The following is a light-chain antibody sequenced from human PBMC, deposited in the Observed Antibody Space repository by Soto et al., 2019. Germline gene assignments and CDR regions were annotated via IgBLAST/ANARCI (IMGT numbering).Light chain of an antibody. Sequence: QSVLTQPPSVSGAPGQRVTISCTGGSSNIGAGYDVHWYQQLPGTAPKLLIYGNSNRPSGVPDRFSGSKSGTSASLASTGLQAEDEADYYCQSYDSSLSGAGFGGGTQLTVL. V-gene: IGLV1-40*01. CDR1: SSNIGAGYD. CDR3: QSYDSSLSGAG. CDR2: GNS. J-gene: IGLJ7*01.